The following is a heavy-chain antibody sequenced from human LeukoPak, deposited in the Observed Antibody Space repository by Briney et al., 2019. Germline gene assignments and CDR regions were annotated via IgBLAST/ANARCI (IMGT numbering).Heavy chain of an antibody. J-gene: IGHJ4*02. CDR2: INQDGSVK. CDR3: ASLAARPY. CDR1: GFTFTSFW. Sequence: PGGSLRLSCAASGFTFTSFWMSWVRQAPGKGLEWVANINQDGSVKFYVDSVKGRFTISRDNARSSLYLQMNSLRAEDTAVYYCASLAARPYWGQGTLVTVSS. V-gene: IGHV3-7*01. D-gene: IGHD6-6*01.